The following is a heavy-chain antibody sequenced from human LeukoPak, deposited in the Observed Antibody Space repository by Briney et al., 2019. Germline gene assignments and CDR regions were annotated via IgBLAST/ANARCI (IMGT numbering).Heavy chain of an antibody. CDR1: GFTFSSYA. CDR3: AKRMGYDFGHFDY. D-gene: IGHD2/OR15-2a*01. Sequence: PGGSLRLSCAASGFTFSSYAMSWVRQAPGKGLEWVSAISGSGGSTYYADSVKGRFTISRDNSKNTLYLQMNSLRDDDAGVYYCAKRMGYDFGHFDYWGQGALVTVSS. CDR2: ISGSGGST. J-gene: IGHJ4*02. V-gene: IGHV3-23*01.